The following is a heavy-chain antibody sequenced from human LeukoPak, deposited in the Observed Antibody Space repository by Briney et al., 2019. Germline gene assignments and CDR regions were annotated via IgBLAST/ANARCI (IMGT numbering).Heavy chain of an antibody. V-gene: IGHV3-7*02. CDR3: ARGYTAMVIDY. J-gene: IGHJ4*02. CDR2: IKQDGSQK. CDR1: GFTFSSYW. Sequence: GGSLRLSCAASGFTFSSYWMTWVRQTPGKGLEWVALIKQDGSQKYYVDSVRGRFTISRDNANNSLFLQMNSLRAEDTAVYYCARGYTAMVIDYWGQGTLVTVSS. D-gene: IGHD5-18*01.